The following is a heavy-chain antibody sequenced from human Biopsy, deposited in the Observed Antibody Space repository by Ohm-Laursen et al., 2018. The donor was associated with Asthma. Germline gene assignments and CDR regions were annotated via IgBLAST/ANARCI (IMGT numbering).Heavy chain of an antibody. CDR3: ARRWRSYDSSNYYLDQ. CDR2: IYHVGNA. CDR1: GGSISVSNW. D-gene: IGHD3-22*01. V-gene: IGHV4-4*01. Sequence: PGTLSLTCDVSGGSISVSNWWSWVRQPPGRGLEWIGQIYHVGNANYNPSLKSRVTMSVDKSKNQFSLKLTSVTAADTAVYFCARRWRSYDSSNYYLDQWGQGTLVTVSS. J-gene: IGHJ4*02.